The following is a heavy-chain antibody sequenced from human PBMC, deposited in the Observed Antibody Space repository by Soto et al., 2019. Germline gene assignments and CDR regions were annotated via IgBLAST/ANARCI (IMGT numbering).Heavy chain of an antibody. Sequence: PSETLSLTCTVSGGSISDYYWSWIRQPPGKGLEWIGYVHYSGSTNYNPSFHTRVTISVDKSKNPFALKLTSVTAADTAVYYCAREVRDGTTWYFDYWGQGTLVTVSS. CDR3: AREVRDGTTWYFDY. CDR2: VHYSGST. V-gene: IGHV4-59*01. J-gene: IGHJ4*02. D-gene: IGHD2-21*01. CDR1: GGSISDYY.